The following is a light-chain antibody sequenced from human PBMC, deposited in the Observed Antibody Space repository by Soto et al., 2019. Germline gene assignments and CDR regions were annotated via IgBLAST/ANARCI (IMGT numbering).Light chain of an antibody. CDR1: ESVTSSC. CDR2: TTS. Sequence: EIVLTQSPDTLSLSPGERATLSCTASESVTSSCLAWYQRKPGQAPRLLIHTTSTRATDIPDRFSGSGSGTDFTLTISRLETEDCAVYYCQQCGGSPLFSFGPGTRVDI. CDR3: QQCGGSPLFS. V-gene: IGKV3-20*01. J-gene: IGKJ3*01.